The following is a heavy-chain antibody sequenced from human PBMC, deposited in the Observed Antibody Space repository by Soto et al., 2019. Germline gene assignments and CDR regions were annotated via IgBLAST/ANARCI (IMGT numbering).Heavy chain of an antibody. Sequence: LSLTCSVSGSYITSGDYHWTWIRQAPGKGLEWIGYISHSETTYYSPALKNRIIISSDFSMNQFSLRLNSVTAADTAVYFCAGFGVGDRDDKWGQGTLVTVSS. D-gene: IGHD2-8*01. J-gene: IGHJ4*02. CDR3: AGFGVGDRDDK. V-gene: IGHV4-30-4*01. CDR2: ISHSETT. CDR1: GSYITSGDYH.